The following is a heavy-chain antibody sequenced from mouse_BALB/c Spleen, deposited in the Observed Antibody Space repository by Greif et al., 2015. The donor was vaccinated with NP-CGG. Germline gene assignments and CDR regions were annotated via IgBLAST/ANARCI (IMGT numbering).Heavy chain of an antibody. CDR2: IRNKANGYTT. V-gene: IGHV7-3*02. CDR3: ARGPGTWFAY. CDR1: GFTFTGYY. J-gene: IGHJ3*01. Sequence: EVKLVESGGGLVQPGGSLRLSCATSGFTFTGYYMSWVRQPPGKALEWLGFIRNKANGYTTEYSASVKGRFTISRDNSQSILYLQMNTLRAEDSATYYCARGPGTWFAYWGQGTLVTVSA.